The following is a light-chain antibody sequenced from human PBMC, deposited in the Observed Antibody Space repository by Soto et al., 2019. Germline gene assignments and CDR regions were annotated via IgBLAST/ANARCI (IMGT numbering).Light chain of an antibody. V-gene: IGKV3-15*01. CDR1: QSVSSSY. Sequence: EIVLTQSPDTLSVSPGERATLSCRASQSVSSSYLAWYQQKPGQAPRLLIYGASTRATDIPARFSGSGSGTEFTLTISSLQSDDYAVYYCQQYNNLPRTFGGGTKVDIK. CDR2: GAS. CDR3: QQYNNLPRT. J-gene: IGKJ4*01.